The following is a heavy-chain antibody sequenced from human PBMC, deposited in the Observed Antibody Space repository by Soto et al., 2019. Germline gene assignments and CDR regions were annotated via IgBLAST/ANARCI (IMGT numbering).Heavy chain of an antibody. CDR1: GYTFTSYA. CDR2: INAGNGNT. CDR3: ARDHSSGWYSWFDP. V-gene: IGHV1-3*01. J-gene: IGHJ5*02. Sequence: GASVKVSCKASGYTFTSYAMHWVRQAPGQRLEWMGWINAGNGNTKYSQKFQGRVTITRDTSASTAYMELSSLRSEDTAVYYCARDHSSGWYSWFDPWGQGTLVTVSS. D-gene: IGHD6-19*01.